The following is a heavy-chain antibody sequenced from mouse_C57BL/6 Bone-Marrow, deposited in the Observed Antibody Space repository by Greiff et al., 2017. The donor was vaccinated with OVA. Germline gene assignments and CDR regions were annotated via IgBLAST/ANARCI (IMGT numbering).Heavy chain of an antibody. D-gene: IGHD1-1*01. J-gene: IGHJ2*01. Sequence: ESGPGLVKPSQSLSLTCSVTCYSITSGYYWNWIRQFPGNKLEWMGYISYAGSNHYNPSPTNRISITRDTSKNQFFRKLNSVTTEDTATYYCARRDHYYGSSFYYFDYWGQGTTLTVSS. CDR3: ARRDHYYGSSFYYFDY. V-gene: IGHV3-6*01. CDR2: ISYAGSN. CDR1: CYSITSGYY.